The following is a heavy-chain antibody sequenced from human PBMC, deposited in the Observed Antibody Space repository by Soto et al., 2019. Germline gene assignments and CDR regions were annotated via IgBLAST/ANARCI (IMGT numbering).Heavy chain of an antibody. Sequence: ASETLSLTCTDSGGSISSYYWSWIRQPPGKGLEWIGYIYYSGSTNYNPSLKSRVTISVDTSKNQFSLKLSSVTAADTAVYYCARSDGRDWGQGTLVTVSS. V-gene: IGHV4-59*01. CDR1: GGSISSYY. CDR3: ARSDGRD. J-gene: IGHJ4*02. CDR2: IYYSGST.